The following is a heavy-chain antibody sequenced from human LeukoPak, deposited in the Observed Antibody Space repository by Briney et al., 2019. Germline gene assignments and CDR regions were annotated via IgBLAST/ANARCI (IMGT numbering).Heavy chain of an antibody. V-gene: IGHV3-48*03. CDR3: ARSQGPYDY. Sequence: GGSLRLSCAASGFTFSSYEINWVRQVPGKGLEWVSYISSSGSTIYYADSVKGRFTISRDNAKNTLYLQLNSLRAEDTAIYYCARSQGPYDYWGQGTLVTVSS. CDR2: ISSSGSTI. CDR1: GFTFSSYE. J-gene: IGHJ4*02.